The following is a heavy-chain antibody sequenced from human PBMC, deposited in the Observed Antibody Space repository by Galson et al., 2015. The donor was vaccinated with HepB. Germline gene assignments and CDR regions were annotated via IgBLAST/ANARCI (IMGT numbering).Heavy chain of an antibody. Sequence: SVKVSCKASGYTFTSYGISWVRQAPGQGLEWMGWISAYNGNTNYAQKLQGRVTMTTDTSASTAYMELRSLRSDDTAVYYCARDKHPLFGSHSSGNAFDIWGQGTMVTVSS. CDR3: ARDKHPLFGSHSSGNAFDI. CDR2: ISAYNGNT. CDR1: GYTFTSYG. D-gene: IGHD3-22*01. V-gene: IGHV1-18*01. J-gene: IGHJ3*02.